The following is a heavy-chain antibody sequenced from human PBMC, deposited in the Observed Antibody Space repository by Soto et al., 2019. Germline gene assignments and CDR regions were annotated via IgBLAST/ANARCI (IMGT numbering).Heavy chain of an antibody. CDR1: GFTFSSYS. J-gene: IGHJ6*02. CDR2: IRGVDNNK. Sequence: GGSLRLSCAASGFTFSSYSMNCARQAPGKGLEWVSSIRGVDNNKYYAASVKGRFTISRDNAKNSLFLHLSGLTADDTAVYYCARDRVRGALPQYGMVFSGQGTTVTVS. D-gene: IGHD3-10*01. CDR3: ARDRVRGALPQYGMVF. V-gene: IGHV3-21*01.